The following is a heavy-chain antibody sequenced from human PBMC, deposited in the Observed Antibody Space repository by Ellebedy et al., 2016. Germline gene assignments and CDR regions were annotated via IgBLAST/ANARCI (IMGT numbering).Heavy chain of an antibody. Sequence: GESLKISXAASGFTFSSYGMHWVRQAPGKGLEWVAVISYDGSNKYYADSVKGRLTISRDNSKNTLYLQMNSLRAEDTAVYYCAKSSTTNTGSFYYWGQGTLVTVSS. CDR3: AKSSTTNTGSFYY. V-gene: IGHV3-30*18. J-gene: IGHJ4*02. D-gene: IGHD1-26*01. CDR2: ISYDGSNK. CDR1: GFTFSSYG.